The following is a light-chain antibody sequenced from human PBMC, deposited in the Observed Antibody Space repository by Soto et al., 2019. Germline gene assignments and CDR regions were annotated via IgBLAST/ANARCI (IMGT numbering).Light chain of an antibody. J-gene: IGLJ2*01. Sequence: QSALTQPASVSGSPGQSITISCTGTSSDVVGYNYVSWYQQHPGKAPKLMIYDVSNRPSGVSKRFSGSKSGNTATLTISGLEAEDEADYYCRSYTSSSAFCVFGGGTKLTVL. CDR3: RSYTSSSAFCV. V-gene: IGLV2-14*01. CDR1: SSDVVGYNY. CDR2: DVS.